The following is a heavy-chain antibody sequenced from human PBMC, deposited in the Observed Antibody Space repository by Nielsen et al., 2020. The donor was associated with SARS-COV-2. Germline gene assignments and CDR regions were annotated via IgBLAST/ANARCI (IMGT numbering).Heavy chain of an antibody. CDR3: ARGGVNGWWDY. V-gene: IGHV1-3*01. CDR1: RYRFTSYA. D-gene: IGHD6-19*01. J-gene: IGHJ4*02. Sequence: ASVKVSCKASRYRFTSYAIHWVRQAPAQGLESMGWINAGNGYTEYSQNFQGRVTITTDTSATTAYMEVRYLKSEDTAVFYCARGGVNGWWDYWGQGTLVTVSS. CDR2: INAGNGYT.